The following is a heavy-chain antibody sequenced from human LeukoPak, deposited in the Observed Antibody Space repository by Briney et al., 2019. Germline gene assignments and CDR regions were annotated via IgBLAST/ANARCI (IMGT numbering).Heavy chain of an antibody. CDR2: INQDGSEK. Sequence: PGGSLRLSCAASGFTFSVYWMSWVRQAPGKGLEWVANINQDGSEKYYVDSVKGRFTISRDNAKNSLYLQMNSLRAEDTAVYYCAKRGAEVGATVAPGDYWGQGTLLTVSS. CDR1: GFTFSVYW. V-gene: IGHV3-7*03. J-gene: IGHJ4*02. D-gene: IGHD1-26*01. CDR3: AKRGAEVGATVAPGDY.